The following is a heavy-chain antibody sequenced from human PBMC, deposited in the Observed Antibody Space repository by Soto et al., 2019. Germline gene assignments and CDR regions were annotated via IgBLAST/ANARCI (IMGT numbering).Heavy chain of an antibody. V-gene: IGHV3-30*18. D-gene: IGHD3-10*01. CDR3: AKDRMGAGVRGYFDY. Sequence: QVQLVESGGGVVQPGKSLRLSCAGSGFTFSGYGMDWVRQAPGKGLEWVAVISYDGSNKYYADSVKGRFTISRDNSKNTLYLQMSSLRADDTAVYYCAKDRMGAGVRGYFDYWGQGTLVTVSS. CDR2: ISYDGSNK. J-gene: IGHJ4*02. CDR1: GFTFSGYG.